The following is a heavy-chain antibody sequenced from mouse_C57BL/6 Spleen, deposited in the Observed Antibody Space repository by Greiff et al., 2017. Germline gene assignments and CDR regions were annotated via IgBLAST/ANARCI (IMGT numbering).Heavy chain of an antibody. Sequence: EVQGVESGGGLVKPGGSLKLSCAASGFTFSSYAMSWVRQTPEKRLEWVATISDGGSYTYYPDNVKGRFTISRDNAKNNLYLQMSHLKSEDTAMYYCARDRAPWFAYWGQGTLVTVSA. CDR3: ARDRAPWFAY. CDR1: GFTFSSYA. J-gene: IGHJ3*01. CDR2: ISDGGSYT. D-gene: IGHD3-1*01. V-gene: IGHV5-4*01.